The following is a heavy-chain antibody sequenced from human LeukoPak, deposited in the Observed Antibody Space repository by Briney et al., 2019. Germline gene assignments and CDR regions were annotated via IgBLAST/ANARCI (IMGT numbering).Heavy chain of an antibody. CDR2: IIPIFGTA. CDR3: AREREIAARNYFDY. J-gene: IGHJ4*02. V-gene: IGHV1-69*01. Sequence: SVKVSCKASGGTFSSYAISWVRQAPGQGLEWMGVIIPIFGTANYAQKFQGRVTITADESTSTAYMELSSLRSEDTAVYYCAREREIAARNYFDYWGQGTLVTVSS. CDR1: GGTFSSYA. D-gene: IGHD6-13*01.